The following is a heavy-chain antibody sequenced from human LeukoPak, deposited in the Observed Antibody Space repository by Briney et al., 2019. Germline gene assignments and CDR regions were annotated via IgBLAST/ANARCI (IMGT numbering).Heavy chain of an antibody. CDR1: GYTFTGYY. CDR3: AKEGDFVWGSYRRLYFDY. Sequence: ASVKVSCKASGYTFTGYYMHWVRQAPGQGLEWMGWINPNSGGTNYAQKFQGRVTMTRDTSISTAYMELTRVTSDDTAVYYCAKEGDFVWGSYRRLYFDYWGQGTLVTVSS. D-gene: IGHD3-16*02. V-gene: IGHV1-2*02. J-gene: IGHJ4*02. CDR2: INPNSGGT.